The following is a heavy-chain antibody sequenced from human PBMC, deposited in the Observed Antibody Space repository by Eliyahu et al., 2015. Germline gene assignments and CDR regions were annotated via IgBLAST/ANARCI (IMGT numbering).Heavy chain of an antibody. CDR1: XFTVSXNY. Sequence: EVQLVESGGGLVQPGGSLXLSCAASXFTVSXNYMXWVRQAPGKGLGWVSVIYSXGSAYXADSVKGRFTISRDNSKNTLYLQMNSLRAEDTAVYYCARGVGYWGQGTLVTVSS. V-gene: IGHV3-66*01. CDR2: IYSXGSA. CDR3: ARGVGY. J-gene: IGHJ4*02.